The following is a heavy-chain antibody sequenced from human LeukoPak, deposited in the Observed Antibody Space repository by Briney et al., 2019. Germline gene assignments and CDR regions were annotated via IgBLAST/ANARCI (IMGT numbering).Heavy chain of an antibody. CDR2: INSDGSST. CDR3: AKDREVGGYASVPYDY. V-gene: IGHV3-74*01. J-gene: IGHJ4*02. CDR1: GFTFSSYW. Sequence: GGSLRLSCAASGFTFSSYWMHWVRQAPGKGLVWVSRINSDGSSTSYADSVKGRFTISRDNAKNTLYLQMNSLRAEDTAVYYCAKDREVGGYASVPYDYWGQGTLVTVSS. D-gene: IGHD5-12*01.